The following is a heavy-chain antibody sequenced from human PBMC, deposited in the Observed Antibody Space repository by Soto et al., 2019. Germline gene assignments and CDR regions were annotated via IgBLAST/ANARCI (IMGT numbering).Heavy chain of an antibody. J-gene: IGHJ6*02. CDR3: AREDRAPLGYGMDV. CDR1: GGSISSGGYY. CDR2: IYYSGST. V-gene: IGHV4-31*03. Sequence: SETLSLTCTVSGGSISSGGYYWSWIRQHPGKGLEWIGYIYYSGSTYYNPSLKSRVTISVDTSKNQSSLKLSSVSAADTAVYYCAREDRAPLGYGMDVWGQGTTVTVSS.